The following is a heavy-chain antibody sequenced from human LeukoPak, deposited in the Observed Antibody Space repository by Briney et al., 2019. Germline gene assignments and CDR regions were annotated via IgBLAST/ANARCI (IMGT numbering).Heavy chain of an antibody. CDR1: GFTFSRYD. J-gene: IGHJ4*02. CDR2: IGTAGEI. V-gene: IGHV3-13*01. D-gene: IGHD3-10*01. Sequence: GGSLRLSCAASGFTFSRYDMHWVRHPTGKGLEWVSGIGTAGEIYYPGSVKGRFTISRDNSKNTLSLQMNSLRAEDTAVYYCAKDRGSRDYYFDYWGQGTLVTVSS. CDR3: AKDRGSRDYYFDY.